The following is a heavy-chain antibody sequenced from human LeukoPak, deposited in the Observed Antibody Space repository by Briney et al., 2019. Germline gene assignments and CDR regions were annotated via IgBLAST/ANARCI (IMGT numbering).Heavy chain of an antibody. Sequence: SETLSLTCTVSGGSISSGSYYWSWIRQPAGKGLEWIGRIYTSGSTNYNPSLKSRVTISVDTSKNQFSLKLSSVTAADTAVFYCARGDILTGYWFPGRFDYWGQGTLVTVSS. V-gene: IGHV4-61*02. CDR1: GGSISSGSYY. J-gene: IGHJ4*02. D-gene: IGHD3-9*01. CDR3: ARGDILTGYWFPGRFDY. CDR2: IYTSGST.